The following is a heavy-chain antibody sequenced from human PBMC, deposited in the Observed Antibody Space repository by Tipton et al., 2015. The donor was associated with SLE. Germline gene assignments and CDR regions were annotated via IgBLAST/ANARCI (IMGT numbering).Heavy chain of an antibody. CDR1: GGSFSGYY. D-gene: IGHD1-7*01. CDR2: INHSGSP. CDR3: ARGPEVYNWNYDGNV. V-gene: IGHV4-34*01. J-gene: IGHJ6*04. Sequence: TLSLTCVVYGGSFSGYYWSWIRQPPGKGLEWIGEINHSGSPNYNPSLKSRVTISVDTSKNQFSLKLSSVTAADTAVYYCARGPEVYNWNYDGNVWGKGTTVTVSS.